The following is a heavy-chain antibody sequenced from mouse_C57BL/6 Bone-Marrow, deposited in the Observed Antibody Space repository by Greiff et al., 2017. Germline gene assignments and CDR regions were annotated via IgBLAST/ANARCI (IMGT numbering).Heavy chain of an antibody. V-gene: IGHV1-81*01. D-gene: IGHD1-1*02. Sequence: QVQLQQSGAELARPGASVKLSCKASGYTFTSYGISWVKQRTGQGLEWIGEIYPRSGNTYYNEKFKGKATLTADKSSSTAYMELRSLTSEDSAVYFCAIGGSHDYWGPGTTLTVSS. CDR2: IYPRSGNT. J-gene: IGHJ2*01. CDR1: GYTFTSYG. CDR3: AIGGSHDY.